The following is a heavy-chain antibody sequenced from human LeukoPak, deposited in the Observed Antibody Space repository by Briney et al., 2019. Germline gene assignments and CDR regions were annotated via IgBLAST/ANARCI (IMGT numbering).Heavy chain of an antibody. CDR2: IYHSGST. CDR3: ARGATARPFDY. J-gene: IGHJ4*02. CDR1: GGSISTSNYY. Sequence: SETLSLTCSVSGGSISTSNYYWGWIRQPPGKGLEWIGSIYHSGSTYYNPSLKSRVTISVDTSKNQFSLKLSSVTAADTAVYYCARGATARPFDYWGQGTLVTVSS. V-gene: IGHV4-39*07. D-gene: IGHD1-26*01.